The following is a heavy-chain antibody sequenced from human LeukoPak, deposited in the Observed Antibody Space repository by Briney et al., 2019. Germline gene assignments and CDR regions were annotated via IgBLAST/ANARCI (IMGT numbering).Heavy chain of an antibody. CDR3: ARDPLDISRWTNAFDI. CDR1: GFTFSTYA. V-gene: IGHV3-30*04. CDR2: ISFDGVNT. Sequence: GGSLRLSCAASGFTFSTYAIHWVRQAPGKGLEWVAVISFDGVNTFYADSVKGRFTISRDNSKNTLYLQMNGLRPEDTAVYYCARDPLDISRWTNAFDIWGQGTMVTVSS. D-gene: IGHD2-2*03. J-gene: IGHJ3*02.